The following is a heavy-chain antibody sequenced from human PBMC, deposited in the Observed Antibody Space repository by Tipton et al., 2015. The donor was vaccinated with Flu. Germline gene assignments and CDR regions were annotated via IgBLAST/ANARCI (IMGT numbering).Heavy chain of an antibody. CDR3: ARDPGSRMFDP. J-gene: IGHJ5*02. V-gene: IGHV4-61*02. CDR1: GDSISTGTYY. Sequence: TLSLTCTVSGDSISTGTYYWSWIRQPTGKGLEWIGRINTSGTTNYNSSLKSRITISVDTSKNQFSMKLNSVTAADTAVYYCARDPGSRMFDPWGQGTLVTVSS. CDR2: INTSGTT. D-gene: IGHD6-13*01.